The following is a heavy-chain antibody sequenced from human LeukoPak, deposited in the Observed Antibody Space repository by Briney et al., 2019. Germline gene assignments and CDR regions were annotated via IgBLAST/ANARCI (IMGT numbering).Heavy chain of an antibody. CDR1: GFTFSSYG. V-gene: IGHV3-30*18. CDR3: AKERMVRGVIRYYFDY. D-gene: IGHD3-10*01. CDR2: ISYDGSNK. J-gene: IGHJ4*02. Sequence: GGSLRLSCAASGFTFSSYGMHWVRQAPGKGLEWVAVISYDGSNKYYADSVKGRFTISRDNSKNTLYLQMNSLRAEDTAVYYCAKERMVRGVIRYYFDYWGQGTLVTVSS.